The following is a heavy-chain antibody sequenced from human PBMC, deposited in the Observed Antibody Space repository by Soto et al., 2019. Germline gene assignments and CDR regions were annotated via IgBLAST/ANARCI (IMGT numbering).Heavy chain of an antibody. CDR3: VRHPFPDLALYVMYV. CDR2: TYFRSKWNY. Sequence: PSQTLSLTCVISGDSVSDNNAAWNWIRQSPSRGLEWLGRTYFRSKWNYDYAESVKSRLTITPDTTNNQISLQLNSVIPEDAAVYYCVRHPFPDLALYVMYVCAQGTTVPVS. J-gene: IGHJ6*02. V-gene: IGHV6-1*01. CDR1: GDSVSDNNAA.